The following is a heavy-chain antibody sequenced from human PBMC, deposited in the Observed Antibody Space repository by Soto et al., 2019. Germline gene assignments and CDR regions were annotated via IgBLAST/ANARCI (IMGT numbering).Heavy chain of an antibody. CDR2: IYSGGST. Sequence: EVQLVESGGGLVQPRGSLRFSCAASGFTVSSNYMSWVRQAPGKGLEWVSVIYSGGSTYYADSVKGRFTISRHNSKNTLYLQMNSLRAEDTAVYYCARGRYCSSTSCYRYYYYYYMDVWGKGTTVTVSS. D-gene: IGHD2-2*01. CDR3: ARGRYCSSTSCYRYYYYYYMDV. CDR1: GFTVSSNY. J-gene: IGHJ6*03. V-gene: IGHV3-53*04.